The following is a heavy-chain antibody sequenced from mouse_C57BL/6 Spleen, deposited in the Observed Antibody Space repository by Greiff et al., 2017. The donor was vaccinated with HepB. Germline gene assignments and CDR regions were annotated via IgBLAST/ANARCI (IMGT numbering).Heavy chain of an antibody. J-gene: IGHJ2*01. Sequence: VKLVESGPGLVQPSQSLSITCTVSGFSLTSYGVHWVRQSPGKGLEWLGVIWSGGSTDYNAAFISRLSISKDNSKSQVFFKMNSLQADDTAIYYCARKKDYYGSEGFDYWGQGTTLTVSS. CDR3: ARKKDYYGSEGFDY. CDR2: IWSGGST. D-gene: IGHD1-1*01. V-gene: IGHV2-2*01. CDR1: GFSLTSYG.